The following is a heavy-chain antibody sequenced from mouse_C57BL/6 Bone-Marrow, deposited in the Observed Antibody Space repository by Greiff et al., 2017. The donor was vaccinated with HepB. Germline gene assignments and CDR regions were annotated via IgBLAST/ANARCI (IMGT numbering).Heavy chain of an antibody. Sequence: DVHLVESGGGLVQSGRSLRLSCATSGFTFSDFYMEWVRQAPGKGLEWIAASRNKANDYTTEYSASVKGRFIVSRDTSQSILYLQMNALRAEDTAIYYCARDADGNFFFDYWGQGTTLTVSS. CDR1: GFTFSDFY. CDR2: SRNKANDYTT. D-gene: IGHD2-1*01. J-gene: IGHJ2*01. CDR3: ARDADGNFFFDY. V-gene: IGHV7-1*01.